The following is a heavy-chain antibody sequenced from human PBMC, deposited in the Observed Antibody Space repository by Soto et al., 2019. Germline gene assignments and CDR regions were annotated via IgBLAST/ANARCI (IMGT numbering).Heavy chain of an antibody. CDR3: AREASEETFDAFDI. CDR2: ISSSSSTI. Sequence: GGSLRLSCAASGFTFSSYSMNWVRQAPGKGLEWVSYISSSSSTIYYADSVKGRFTISRDNAKNSLYLQMNSLRAEDTAVYYCAREASEETFDAFDIWGQGTMGTVSS. CDR1: GFTFSSYS. V-gene: IGHV3-48*04. J-gene: IGHJ3*02.